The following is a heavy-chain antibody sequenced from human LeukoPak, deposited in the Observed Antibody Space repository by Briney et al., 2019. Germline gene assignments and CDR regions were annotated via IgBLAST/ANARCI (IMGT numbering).Heavy chain of an antibody. CDR1: GFTFSSYS. CDR2: ISSSSSYI. V-gene: IGHV3-21*01. D-gene: IGHD6-13*01. Sequence: PGGSLRLSCAASGFTFSSYSMNWVHQAPGKGLEWVSSISSSSSYIYYADSVKGRFTISRDNAKNSLYLQMNSLRAEDTAVYYCAREVAAAAPDYFDYWGQGTLVTVSS. J-gene: IGHJ4*02. CDR3: AREVAAAAPDYFDY.